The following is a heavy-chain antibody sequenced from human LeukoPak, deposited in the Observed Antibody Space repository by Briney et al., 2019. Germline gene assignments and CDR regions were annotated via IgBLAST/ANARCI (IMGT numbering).Heavy chain of an antibody. Sequence: GGSLRLSCAASGFTFSSYGMHWVRQAPGKGLEWVAVISYDGSNKYYADSVKGRFTISRDNSKNTPYLQMNSLRAEDTAVYYCAKDQYYYDSSDTGNWGQGTLVTVSS. CDR3: AKDQYYYDSSDTGN. V-gene: IGHV3-30*18. CDR2: ISYDGSNK. J-gene: IGHJ4*02. D-gene: IGHD3-22*01. CDR1: GFTFSSYG.